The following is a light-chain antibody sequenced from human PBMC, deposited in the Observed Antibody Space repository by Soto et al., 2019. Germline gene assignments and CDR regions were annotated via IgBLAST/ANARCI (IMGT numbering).Light chain of an antibody. V-gene: IGKV1-27*01. CDR2: AAS. CDR3: QKYNSAPWT. CDR1: QGISNY. J-gene: IGKJ1*01. Sequence: DIRMTQSPSTLSASAGDRVTITCRASQGISNYLAWYQPKPGKVPKLLIYAASTLQSGVPSRFSGSGSGTDFPLTISSLQPEDVATYYCQKYNSAPWTCGQGTKVEIK.